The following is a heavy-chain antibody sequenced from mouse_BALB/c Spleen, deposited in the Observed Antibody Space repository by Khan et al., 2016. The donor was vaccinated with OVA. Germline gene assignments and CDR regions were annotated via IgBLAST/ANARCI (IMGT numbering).Heavy chain of an antibody. V-gene: IGHV5-6*01. CDR1: GFTFSSYG. Sequence: EVELVEPGGDLVKPGGSLKLSCAASGFTFSSYGMSWVRQTPDNRLEWVATTTSGGSYTYYPDSVKGRFTIYRDNAKNTLYLQMTSRKAEDTAMYYCARLGNSWGQGTLVTVSA. D-gene: IGHD2-1*01. CDR2: TTSGGSYT. CDR3: ARLGNS. J-gene: IGHJ3*01.